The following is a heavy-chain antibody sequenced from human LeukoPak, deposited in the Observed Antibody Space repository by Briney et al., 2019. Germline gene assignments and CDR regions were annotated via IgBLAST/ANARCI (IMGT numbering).Heavy chain of an antibody. V-gene: IGHV3-15*01. J-gene: IGHJ4*02. CDR3: ITGDYDFWSGFYSPNHYFDY. CDR2: IKGKTAAGAP. Sequence: GGSLRLSCAASGFTFTSAWMSWVRQAPGKGLEWVGRIKGKTAAGAPDYVASLKGRFTISRDDSKNTLFLQTNSLKTEDTAVYYCITGDYDFWSGFYSPNHYFDYWGQGTLVTVSS. D-gene: IGHD3-3*01. CDR1: GFTFTSAW.